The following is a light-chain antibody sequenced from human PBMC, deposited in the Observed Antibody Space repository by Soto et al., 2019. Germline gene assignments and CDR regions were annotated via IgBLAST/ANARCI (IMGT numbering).Light chain of an antibody. CDR3: SSFTSISTLT. J-gene: IGLJ2*01. Sequence: QSVLTQPPSASGTPGQRVTISCSGSSSNIGSNTVNWYQQLPGTAPKLLIYSNNQRPSGVPDRFSGSKSGTSASLAISGLQSEDEADYYCSSFTSISTLTFGGGTKLTVL. CDR2: SNN. CDR1: SSNIGSNT. V-gene: IGLV1-44*01.